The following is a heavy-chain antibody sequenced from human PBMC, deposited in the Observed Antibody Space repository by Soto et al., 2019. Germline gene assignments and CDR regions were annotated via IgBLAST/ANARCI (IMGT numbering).Heavy chain of an antibody. D-gene: IGHD3-22*01. CDR2: IGASGSST. J-gene: IGHJ4*02. V-gene: IGHV3-23*01. Sequence: EVQLLESGGGLVQPGGSLRLSCAASGFTFSSYALTWVRQAPGKGLEWVSVIGASGSSTFHADSVKGRFTISRDYSKNTLFLQMNCLRVEDTAVSYCAKVVDYDSTGYYSHLDHWGQGTLVTVSS. CDR3: AKVVDYDSTGYYSHLDH. CDR1: GFTFSSYA.